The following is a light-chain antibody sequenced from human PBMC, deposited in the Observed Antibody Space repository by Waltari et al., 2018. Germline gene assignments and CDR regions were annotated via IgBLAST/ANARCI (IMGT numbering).Light chain of an antibody. Sequence: DIQMTQSPSFVSASVGYRVTIFCRATEDIRSWLAWYQQRPGKAPKLLIYAASNLESGVPSRFRGSGSETNFTLTVSSLQPEDFATYYCQQAKSFPLTFGGGTKVEI. CDR1: EDIRSW. CDR2: AAS. V-gene: IGKV1-12*01. CDR3: QQAKSFPLT. J-gene: IGKJ4*01.